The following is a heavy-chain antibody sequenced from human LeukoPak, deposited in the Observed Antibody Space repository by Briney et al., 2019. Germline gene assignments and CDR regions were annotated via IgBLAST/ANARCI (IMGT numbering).Heavy chain of an antibody. D-gene: IGHD2-21*01. CDR2: IGGSGRRT. Sequence: GGSLRLSCAASGFTFSNYGMSWVRQAPGKGLEWVSSIGGSGRRTYYADSVKGRFTISRDISRNTLYLQMNSLRAEDTAVYYCAKDPVAAGDLRWYFDVWGRGTLLTVSS. CDR3: AKDPVAAGDLRWYFDV. J-gene: IGHJ2*01. V-gene: IGHV3-23*01. CDR1: GFTFSNYG.